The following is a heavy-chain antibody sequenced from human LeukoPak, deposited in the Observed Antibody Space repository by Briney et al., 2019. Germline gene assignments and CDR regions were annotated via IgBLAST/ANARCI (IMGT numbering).Heavy chain of an antibody. Sequence: SVKVSCKASGYSFTNYDINWVRQATGHGLEWMGWMNPNSGTVGYAQKFQGRVTMTRNASISAAYMEFSSLTTEDAAVYYCTRGASDYWGENCFDYWGQGSLVTVSS. CDR3: TRGASDYWGENCFDY. CDR2: MNPNSGTV. D-gene: IGHD7-27*01. V-gene: IGHV1-8*01. CDR1: GYSFTNYD. J-gene: IGHJ4*02.